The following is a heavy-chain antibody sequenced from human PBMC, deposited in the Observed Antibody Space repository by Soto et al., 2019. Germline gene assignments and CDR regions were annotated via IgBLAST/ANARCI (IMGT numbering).Heavy chain of an antibody. CDR3: ARGSPLSSSFPLDY. D-gene: IGHD6-6*01. J-gene: IGHJ4*02. V-gene: IGHV4-59*12. CDR1: GGSIRPYY. CDR2: IYYTGST. Sequence: QVQLQESGPGLVKPSETLFLTCTVFGGSIRPYYWSWIRQPPGKELEWIGYIYYTGSTNYSPSLKSRVTMSLDTSKNLLSLKLNSVTAADTAVYYCARGSPLSSSFPLDYWGQGSLVAVSS.